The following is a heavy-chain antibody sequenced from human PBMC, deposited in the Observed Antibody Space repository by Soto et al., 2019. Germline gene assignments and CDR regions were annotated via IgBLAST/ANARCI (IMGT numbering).Heavy chain of an antibody. D-gene: IGHD3-3*01. CDR3: AEGVEAEKYYYGMDV. Sequence: GGSLILSCAAYGFTFSSYFMHWVRQAPGKGLEWVAVISYDGSNKYYTDSVKGRFTISRDNSKNTLYLQMNSLRAEDTAVFYCAEGVEAEKYYYGMDVWGQGTTVTVSS. J-gene: IGHJ6*02. V-gene: IGHV3-30*03. CDR2: ISYDGSNK. CDR1: GFTFSSYF.